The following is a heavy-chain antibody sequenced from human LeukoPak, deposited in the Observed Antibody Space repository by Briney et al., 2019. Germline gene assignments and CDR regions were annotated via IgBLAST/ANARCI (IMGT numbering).Heavy chain of an antibody. Sequence: TSETLSLTCTVSGYSISSGFHWGWIRQPPGKGLEWIGNIYHNGSTYYNPSLKGRVIMSVDTSKNHFSLKLGSVTAANTAVYYCAREVGWLHPEGAFDTWGQGTMVTVSS. CDR1: GYSISSGFH. J-gene: IGHJ3*02. V-gene: IGHV4-38-2*02. D-gene: IGHD5-12*01. CDR3: AREVGWLHPEGAFDT. CDR2: IYHNGST.